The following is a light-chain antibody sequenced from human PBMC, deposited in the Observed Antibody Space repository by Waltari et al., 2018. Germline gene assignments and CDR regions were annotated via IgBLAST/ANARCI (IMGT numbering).Light chain of an antibody. CDR1: SSAVGGYNH. Sequence: QSALTQPASVSGSPGQSITISCTGTSSAVGGYNHVSWYQQHPGKVPKLLIFDVSNRPSGVSNRFSGSKSGNTASLTISGLQPEDESDYYCCSFTSRSTWVFGGGTKLTVL. CDR3: CSFTSRSTWV. V-gene: IGLV2-14*01. J-gene: IGLJ3*02. CDR2: DVS.